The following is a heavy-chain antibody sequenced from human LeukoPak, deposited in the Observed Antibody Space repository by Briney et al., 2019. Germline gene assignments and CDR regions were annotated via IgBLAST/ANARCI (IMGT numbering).Heavy chain of an antibody. V-gene: IGHV4-4*09. CDR2: IYTSGST. D-gene: IGHD3-10*01. J-gene: IGHJ6*03. Sequence: SETLSLTCTVSGGSISSYYWSWIRQPPEKGLEWIGYIYTSGSTNYHPSLKSRVAISVDTSKNQFSLKLNSVTAADTAVYYCARLDRFGANYYYMDVWGKGTSVTVSS. CDR1: GGSISSYY. CDR3: ARLDRFGANYYYMDV.